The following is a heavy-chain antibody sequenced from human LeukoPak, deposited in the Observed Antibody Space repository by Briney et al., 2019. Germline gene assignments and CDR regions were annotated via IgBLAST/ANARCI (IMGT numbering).Heavy chain of an antibody. CDR2: ISHDGSNK. Sequence: GRSLRLSCAASGFTFSSYGMHWVRQAPGKGLEWVAVISHDGSNKYYADSVKGRFTISRDNSKNTLYLQMNSLRAEDTAVYYCAKDLEWELLGWFDPWGQGTLVTVSS. D-gene: IGHD1-26*01. CDR1: GFTFSSYG. J-gene: IGHJ5*02. CDR3: AKDLEWELLGWFDP. V-gene: IGHV3-30*18.